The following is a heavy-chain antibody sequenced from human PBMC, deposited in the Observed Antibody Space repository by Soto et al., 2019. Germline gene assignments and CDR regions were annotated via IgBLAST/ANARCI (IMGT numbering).Heavy chain of an antibody. J-gene: IGHJ3*02. V-gene: IGHV1-3*01. CDR2: INAGNGNT. D-gene: IGHD2-15*01. Sequence: ASVKVSCKASGYTFTSYAMHWVRQAPGQRLEWMGWINAGNGNTKYSQKFQGRVTITRDTSASTAYMELSSLRSEDTAVYYCASSIVVVVAAKYAFDIWGQGTMVTVSS. CDR3: ASSIVVVVAAKYAFDI. CDR1: GYTFTSYA.